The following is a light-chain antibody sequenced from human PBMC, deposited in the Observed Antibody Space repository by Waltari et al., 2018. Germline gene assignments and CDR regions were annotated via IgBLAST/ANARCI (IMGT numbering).Light chain of an antibody. CDR1: QSISNW. J-gene: IGKJ1*01. Sequence: DVQMTQSPSTLSASVGDRVTITCRASQSISNWLAWYQQKPGKAPKVLIYKASNLESGVPSRFSGSGSGTEFTLTISSLQPDDCATSYCQQYSTYSRTFGQGTKVEIK. CDR2: KAS. V-gene: IGKV1-5*03. CDR3: QQYSTYSRT.